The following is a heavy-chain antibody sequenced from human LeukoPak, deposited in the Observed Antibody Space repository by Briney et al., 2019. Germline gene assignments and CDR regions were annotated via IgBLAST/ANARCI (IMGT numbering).Heavy chain of an antibody. V-gene: IGHV3-23*01. CDR3: AKVLTQRYDSSGCNDY. J-gene: IGHJ4*02. CDR1: GFTFNSYA. D-gene: IGHD3-22*01. CDR2: ISSGGNT. Sequence: GGSLRLSCAASGFTFNSYAMSWVRQAPGKGLEWVSGISSGGNTYYADSVKGRFTISRDNSENTLYLQMNSLRAEDTAVYYCAKVLTQRYDSSGCNDYWGQGTLVTVSS.